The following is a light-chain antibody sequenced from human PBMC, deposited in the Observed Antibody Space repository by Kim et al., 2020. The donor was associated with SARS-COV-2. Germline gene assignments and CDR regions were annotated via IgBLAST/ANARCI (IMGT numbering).Light chain of an antibody. J-gene: IGKJ1*01. CDR2: SAS. V-gene: IGKV1-27*01. Sequence: DSRMTQSPSSLSASVGDRVTISCRASQDINNYLAWYQHKPGKAPKLLIYSASVLQVVVPSRFSGSGSGTDFTLTISNLQPEDVATYYCQRYYSAPWTFGQGTKVDIK. CDR1: QDINNY. CDR3: QRYYSAPWT.